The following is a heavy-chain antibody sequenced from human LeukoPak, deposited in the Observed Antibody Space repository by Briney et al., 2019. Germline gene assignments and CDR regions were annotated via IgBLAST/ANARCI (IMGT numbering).Heavy chain of an antibody. Sequence: PSETLSLTCTVSGGSISSGDYYWSWIRQPPGKGLEWIGQIYHSGSTNYNPSLKSRVTISVDKSKNQFSLILTSVTAADTAVYFCASGMLDYWGQGTLVTVSS. V-gene: IGHV4-39*07. CDR1: GGSISSGDYY. CDR2: IYHSGST. J-gene: IGHJ4*02. CDR3: ASGMLDY.